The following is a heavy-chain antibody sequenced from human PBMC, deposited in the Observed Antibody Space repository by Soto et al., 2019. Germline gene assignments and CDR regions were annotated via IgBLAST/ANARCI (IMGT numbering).Heavy chain of an antibody. V-gene: IGHV3-21*02. D-gene: IGHD5-12*01. Sequence: EVQLVESGGGLVKPGGSLRLSCAASGFSFSIYSMDWVRQAPGKGLEWVASINSRSFYIYHADSVKGRFTISRDNAKNSLYLEMNSLRDEDTAVYYCVRGDMLGTASYGMDVWGQGPTVTVSS. J-gene: IGHJ6*02. CDR3: VRGDMLGTASYGMDV. CDR2: INSRSFYI. CDR1: GFSFSIYS.